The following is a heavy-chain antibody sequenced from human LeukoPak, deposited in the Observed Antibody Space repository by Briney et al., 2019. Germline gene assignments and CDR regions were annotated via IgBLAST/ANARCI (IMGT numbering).Heavy chain of an antibody. CDR2: ISRSGGST. V-gene: IGHV3-23*01. CDR1: GFTFSSYG. D-gene: IGHD2-2*01. CDR3: ATAHLVGPGAMDMVFDY. J-gene: IGHJ4*02. Sequence: GGSLRLSCAASGFTFSSYGMSWVRQAPGKGLEWVSAISRSGGSTYYADSVKGRFTISRDNSKNTLELQMNSLRAEDTALYYCATAHLVGPGAMDMVFDYWGQGTLVTVSS.